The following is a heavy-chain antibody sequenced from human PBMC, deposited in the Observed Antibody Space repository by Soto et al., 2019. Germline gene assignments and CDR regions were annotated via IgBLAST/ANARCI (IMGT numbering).Heavy chain of an antibody. J-gene: IGHJ4*02. CDR3: AKEVGYSSGYDYFDY. CDR2: ISGSGGST. V-gene: IGHV3-23*01. Sequence: XXSLRLSYAASGFTFSSYAMRWVPQAPGKGLEWVSAISGSGGSTYYADSVKGRFTISRDNSKNTLYLQMNSLRAQDTAVYYCAKEVGYSSGYDYFDYWGQGTLVTVSS. D-gene: IGHD6-19*01. CDR1: GFTFSSYA.